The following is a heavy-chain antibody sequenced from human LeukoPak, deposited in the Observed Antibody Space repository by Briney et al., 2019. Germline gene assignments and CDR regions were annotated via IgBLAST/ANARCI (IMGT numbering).Heavy chain of an antibody. J-gene: IGHJ4*02. CDR1: GFTFSRYG. CDR3: TREEVRAPLDN. D-gene: IGHD3-10*01. Sequence: GGSLRLSCVASGFTFSRYGMHWVRQAPGKGLERVALIYYDGSNKYYADSVKGRFTVSRDNSKNTLYLQMNILRAEDTGIYYCTREEVRAPLDNWGQGTLVAVSS. V-gene: IGHV3-33*01. CDR2: IYYDGSNK.